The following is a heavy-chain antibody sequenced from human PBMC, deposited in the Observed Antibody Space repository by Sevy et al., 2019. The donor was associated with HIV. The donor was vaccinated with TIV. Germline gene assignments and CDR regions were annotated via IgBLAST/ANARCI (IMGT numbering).Heavy chain of an antibody. J-gene: IGHJ4*02. Sequence: ASVKVSCKASGYTFTRYYMHWVRQAPGQGLEWMGIINPSGGSTSYAQKFQGRVTMTRDTSTSTVYMELSSLRSEDTAAYYYARGPLYGWGNLYYFDYWGQGTLVTVSS. V-gene: IGHV1-46*01. CDR3: ARGPLYGWGNLYYFDY. CDR2: INPSGGST. D-gene: IGHD3-10*01. CDR1: GYTFTRYY.